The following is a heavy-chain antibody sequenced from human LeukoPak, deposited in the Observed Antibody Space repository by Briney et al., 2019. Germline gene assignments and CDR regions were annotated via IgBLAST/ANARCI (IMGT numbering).Heavy chain of an antibody. CDR2: ISSSGSTI. CDR1: GFTFSDYY. J-gene: IGHJ6*02. V-gene: IGHV3-11*01. CDR3: ARGVGGWLQLETVHYYYGMDV. Sequence: GGSLRLSCAASGFTFSDYYMSWIRQAPGKGLEWVSYISSSGSTIYYADSVKGRFTISRDNAKNSLYLQMNSLRAEDTAVYYCARGVGGWLQLETVHYYYGMDVWGQGTTVTVSS. D-gene: IGHD5-24*01.